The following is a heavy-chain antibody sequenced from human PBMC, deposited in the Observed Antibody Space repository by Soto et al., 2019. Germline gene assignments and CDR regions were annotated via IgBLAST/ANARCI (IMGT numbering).Heavy chain of an antibody. CDR2: ISGSGGST. CDR1: GFTFSIYA. V-gene: IGHV3-23*01. CDR3: AKDLDPTIGTTYYGMDV. J-gene: IGHJ6*02. D-gene: IGHD1-7*01. Sequence: GGSLRLSCAASGFTFSIYAMSWVRQAPGKGLEWVSAISGSGGSTYYADSVKGRFTISRDNSKNTLYLQMNSLRAEDTAVYYCAKDLDPTIGTTYYGMDVRGQGITVTV.